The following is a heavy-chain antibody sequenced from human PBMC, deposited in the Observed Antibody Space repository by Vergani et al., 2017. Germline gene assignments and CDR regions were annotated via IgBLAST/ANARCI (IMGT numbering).Heavy chain of an antibody. D-gene: IGHD2-8*01. CDR1: GFTFSTYA. J-gene: IGHJ6*02. CDR2: ISSDGGST. Sequence: VQLVESGGGVVQPGGSLRLSCAASGFTFSTYAMTWVRQAPGKGLEWVSTISSDGGSTYYADSVKGRFTISRDNSKNTLSLQMNSLTAEDTAIYYCARDCTSGGCPDNYGMDVWGQGATVTVSS. CDR3: ARDCTSGGCPDNYGMDV. V-gene: IGHV3-23*04.